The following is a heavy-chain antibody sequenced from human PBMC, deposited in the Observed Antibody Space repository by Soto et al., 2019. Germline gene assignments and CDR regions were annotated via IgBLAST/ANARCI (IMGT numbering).Heavy chain of an antibody. Sequence: XGTLSLTCTVSGGSISSYDWSWIRQPPGKGLEWIGYIYYSGSTNYNPSLKSRVTISVDTSKNQFSLKLSSVTAADTAVYYCARTRTALKTFDYWGQGTLVTVSS. V-gene: IGHV4-59*01. CDR1: GGSISSYD. CDR3: ARTRTALKTFDY. CDR2: IYYSGST. J-gene: IGHJ4*02.